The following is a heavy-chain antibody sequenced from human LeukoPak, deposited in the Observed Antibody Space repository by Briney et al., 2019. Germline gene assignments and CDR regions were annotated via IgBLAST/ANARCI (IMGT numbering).Heavy chain of an antibody. D-gene: IGHD3-3*01. Sequence: GGSLRLSCAASGFNYSSYTMNWVRQAPGMGLEWLSYISASRDITYYADSVKGRFTISRDNAKNSQYLQMNSLRAEDTAVYYCVRGSLASGVVVYYYYYLDVWGKGTTVTVSS. CDR3: VRGSLASGVVVYYYYYLDV. V-gene: IGHV3-48*01. CDR1: GFNYSSYT. CDR2: ISASRDIT. J-gene: IGHJ6*03.